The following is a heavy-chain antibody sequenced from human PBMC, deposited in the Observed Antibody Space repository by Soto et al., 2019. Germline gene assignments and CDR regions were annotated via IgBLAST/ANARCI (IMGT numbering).Heavy chain of an antibody. J-gene: IGHJ6*03. CDR3: ARKPYNRGYMDV. D-gene: IGHD1-1*01. CDR2: VNHSGST. V-gene: IGHV4-34*01. Sequence: SETLSLTCGFYGGSFSDYYWTWIRQPLGKGLEWIGEVNHSGSTNCNPSLRSRVTISVDTSKNQFSLNVSSVTAADTAIYYCARKPYNRGYMDVWGKGTTVTVSS. CDR1: GGSFSDYY.